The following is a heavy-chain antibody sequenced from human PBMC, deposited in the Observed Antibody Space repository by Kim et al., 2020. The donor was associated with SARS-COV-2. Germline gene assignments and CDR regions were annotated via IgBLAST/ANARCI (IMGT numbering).Heavy chain of an antibody. V-gene: IGHV1-18*04. J-gene: IGHJ4*01. CDR3: GRDIEVHTKWDYFVH. Sequence: ASVKVSCKASGYSFSTSGISWVRQAPGQGLEWMGGISGNLGHANYAQNLRDRATITTDKPTPTAYMEGGSRRSEDTAVYSCGRDIEVHTKWDYFVHWG. D-gene: IGHD1-26*01. CDR2: ISGNLGHA. CDR1: GYSFSTSG.